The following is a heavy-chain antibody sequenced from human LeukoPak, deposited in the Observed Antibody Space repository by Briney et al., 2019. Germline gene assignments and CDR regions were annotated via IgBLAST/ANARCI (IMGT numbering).Heavy chain of an antibody. D-gene: IGHD4-17*01. CDR1: GVTFSSYA. V-gene: IGHV1-69*04. Sequence: SVKVSCKASGVTFSSYAISWVRQAPGQGLEWMGRIIPILGIANYAQKFQGRVTITADKSTSTAYMELSSLRSEDTAVYYCARVYGDPLYYYYYGMDVWGQGTTVTVSS. CDR3: ARVYGDPLYYYYYGMDV. CDR2: IIPILGIA. J-gene: IGHJ6*02.